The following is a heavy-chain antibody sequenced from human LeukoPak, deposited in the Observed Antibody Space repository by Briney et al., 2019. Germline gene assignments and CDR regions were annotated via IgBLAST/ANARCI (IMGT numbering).Heavy chain of an antibody. CDR3: AKDSHYYGSGSYYIDY. V-gene: IGHV3-23*01. D-gene: IGHD3-10*01. J-gene: IGHJ4*02. Sequence: PGRSLRLSCAASGFTFRSYGMHWVRQAPGKGLEWVSAISGSGGSTYYADSVKGRFTISRDNSKNTLYLQMNSLRAEDTAVYYCAKDSHYYGSGSYYIDYWGQGTLVTVSS. CDR1: GFTFRSYG. CDR2: ISGSGGST.